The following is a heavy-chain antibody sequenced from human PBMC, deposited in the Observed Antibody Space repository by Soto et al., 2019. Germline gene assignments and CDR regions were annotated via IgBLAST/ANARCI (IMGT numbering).Heavy chain of an antibody. CDR1: GGTFSSYA. CDR3: ARDLGGSGSYYGYFDY. V-gene: IGHV1-69*13. Sequence: ASVKVSCKASGGTFSSYAISWVRQAPGQGLEWMGGIIPIFGTANYAQKFQGRVTITAGESTSTAYMELSSLRSEDTAVYYCARDLGGSGSYYGYFDYWGQGTLVTVSS. D-gene: IGHD1-26*01. CDR2: IIPIFGTA. J-gene: IGHJ4*02.